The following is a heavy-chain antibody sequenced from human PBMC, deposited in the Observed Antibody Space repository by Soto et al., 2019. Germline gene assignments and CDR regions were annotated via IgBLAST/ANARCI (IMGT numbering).Heavy chain of an antibody. CDR1: GFTVSSNY. V-gene: IGHV3-53*01. CDR2: IYSGGST. D-gene: IGHD5-12*01. J-gene: IGHJ6*02. Sequence: PGGSLRLSCAASGFTVSSNYMSWVRQAPGKGLEWVSVIYSGGSTYYADSVKGRFTISRDNSKNTLYLQMNRLRAEDTAVYYCARDSGYDYTIYYGMDVWGQGTTVTVSS. CDR3: ARDSGYDYTIYYGMDV.